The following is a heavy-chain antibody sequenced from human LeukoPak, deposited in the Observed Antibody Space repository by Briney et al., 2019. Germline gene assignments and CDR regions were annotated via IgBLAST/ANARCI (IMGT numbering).Heavy chain of an antibody. D-gene: IGHD1-1*01. V-gene: IGHV3-48*01. Sequence: GGSLKLSCTASGFPFIEYSMNWVRQAPGKGLEWISYIGIDSGNTKYADSVRGRFTISADKAKNSLYLQMNSLRVEDTAVYYCARDHNYAFDNWGQGTLVSVAS. CDR2: IGIDSGNT. J-gene: IGHJ4*02. CDR3: ARDHNYAFDN. CDR1: GFPFIEYS.